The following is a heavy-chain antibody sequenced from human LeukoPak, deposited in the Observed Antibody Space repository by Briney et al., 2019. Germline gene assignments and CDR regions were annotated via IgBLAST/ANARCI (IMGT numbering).Heavy chain of an antibody. CDR3: AKGYSYGRAALYYFDY. CDR2: ITATSRHI. V-gene: IGHV3-21*04. J-gene: IGHJ4*02. D-gene: IGHD5-18*01. Sequence: GGSLRLSCAAPGVTFSGYSVNWVRQAPGKGLEWVSAITATSRHIYYADSVKGRFTISRDNSKNTLYLQMNSLRAEDTAVYYCAKGYSYGRAALYYFDYWGQGTLVTVSS. CDR1: GVTFSGYS.